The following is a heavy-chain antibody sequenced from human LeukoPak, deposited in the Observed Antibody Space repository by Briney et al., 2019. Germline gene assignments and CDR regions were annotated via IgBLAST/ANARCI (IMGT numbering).Heavy chain of an antibody. CDR2: IYYSGST. CDR3: ARGVDTAMVREYYFDY. Sequence: SETLSLTCTVSGGSISSYQWSWIRQPPGKGLEWIGSIYYSGSTYYNPSLKSRVTISVDTSKNQFSLKLSSVTAADTAVYYCARGVDTAMVREYYFDYWGQGTLVTVSS. J-gene: IGHJ4*02. D-gene: IGHD5-18*01. CDR1: GGSISSYQ. V-gene: IGHV4-59*05.